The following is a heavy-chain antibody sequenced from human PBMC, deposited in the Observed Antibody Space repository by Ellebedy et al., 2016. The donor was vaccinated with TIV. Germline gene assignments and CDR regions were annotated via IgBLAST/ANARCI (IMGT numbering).Heavy chain of an antibody. D-gene: IGHD6-19*01. CDR3: ASSNHGSSAFDY. V-gene: IGHV1-69*13. Sequence: AASVKVSCKASGGTFSSYAISWVRQAPGQGLEWMGGIIPIFGTANYAQKFQGRVTITADESTSTAYMELSSLRSEDTAVYYCASSNHGSSAFDYWGQGTLVTVSS. CDR1: GGTFSSYA. CDR2: IIPIFGTA. J-gene: IGHJ4*02.